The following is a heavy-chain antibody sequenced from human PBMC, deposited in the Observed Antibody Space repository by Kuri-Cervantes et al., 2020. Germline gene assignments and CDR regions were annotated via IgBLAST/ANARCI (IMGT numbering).Heavy chain of an antibody. D-gene: IGHD6-19*01. V-gene: IGHV3-74*01. J-gene: IGHJ6*02. CDR1: GFTFSSYW. Sequence: GGSLRLSCAASGFTFSSYWMHWVRQAPGKGLVWVSRINGDGSSTSYADSVKGRFTISRDNAKNTLYLQMNSLRAEDTAVYYCARGAAVAGYYYYGMDVWGQGTTVTVSS. CDR2: INGDGSST. CDR3: ARGAAVAGYYYYGMDV.